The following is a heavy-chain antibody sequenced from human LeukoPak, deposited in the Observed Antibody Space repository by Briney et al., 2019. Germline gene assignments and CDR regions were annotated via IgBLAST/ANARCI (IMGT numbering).Heavy chain of an antibody. CDR3: AREYTAMVMELDY. D-gene: IGHD5-18*01. CDR1: GGTFSSYT. CDR2: IIPILGIA. Sequence: SVKVSCKASGGTFSSYTISWVRQAPGQGLEWMGRIIPILGIANYAQKFQGRVTITADESTSTAYMELSSLRSEDTAVYYCAREYTAMVMELDYWGQGTLVTVSS. J-gene: IGHJ4*02. V-gene: IGHV1-69*04.